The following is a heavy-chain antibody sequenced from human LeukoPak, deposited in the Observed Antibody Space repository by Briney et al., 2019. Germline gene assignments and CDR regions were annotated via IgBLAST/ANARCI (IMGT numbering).Heavy chain of an antibody. Sequence: GSLRLSCAASGFTFSDYYMSWIRQPPGKGLEWIGEINHSGSTNYNPSLKSRVTISIDTSKNQFSLKLSSVTAADTAVYYCARAPYSSTPNYYGVDLWGQGTTVTVSS. V-gene: IGHV4-34*01. J-gene: IGHJ6*02. CDR1: GFTFSDYY. D-gene: IGHD6-13*01. CDR2: INHSGST. CDR3: ARAPYSSTPNYYGVDL.